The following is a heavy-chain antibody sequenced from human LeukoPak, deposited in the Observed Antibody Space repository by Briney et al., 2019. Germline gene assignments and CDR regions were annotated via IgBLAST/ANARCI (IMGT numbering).Heavy chain of an antibody. Sequence: PGGSLRLSCAASAFTFSSYGMSWVRQAPGKGLEWVSAISGDGRDIFYADAVKGRFTISRDNSKNALYLQMDSLRPEDTAVYYCAKDRNAHRFGNFHYWGQGTLVTVSS. CDR1: AFTFSSYG. CDR2: ISGDGRDI. V-gene: IGHV3-23*01. CDR3: AKDRNAHRFGNFHY. J-gene: IGHJ4*02. D-gene: IGHD3-16*01.